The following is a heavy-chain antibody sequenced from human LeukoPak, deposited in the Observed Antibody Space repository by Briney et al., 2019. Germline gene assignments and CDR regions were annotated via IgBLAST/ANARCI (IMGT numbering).Heavy chain of an antibody. V-gene: IGHV4-30-4*01. CDR1: GGSISSGDYY. CDR3: AGDQRYCYDRSGYFIERFDL. D-gene: IGHD3-22*01. J-gene: IGHJ2*01. CDR2: IYYSGST. Sequence: SETLSLTCTVSGGSISSGDYYWSWIRQAPGKGLEWIGYIYYSGSTYYNPSLKSRVTITVDTSKSQFSLKLSSVTAADTAVYYCAGDQRYCYDRSGYFIERFDLWGRGTLVTVSS.